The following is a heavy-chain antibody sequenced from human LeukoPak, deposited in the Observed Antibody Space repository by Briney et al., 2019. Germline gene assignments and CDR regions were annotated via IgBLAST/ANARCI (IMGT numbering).Heavy chain of an antibody. V-gene: IGHV3-20*04. Sequence: GGSLRLSCAASGFTFDDYGMSWVRQAPGKGLEWVSGIRWNGDSTGYADSVKGRFTISRDNAKNSLYLEMNSLRAEDTAVYYCARGGMTTVTPLVYWGQGTLVTVSS. J-gene: IGHJ4*02. CDR3: ARGGMTTVTPLVY. CDR1: GFTFDDYG. CDR2: IRWNGDST. D-gene: IGHD4-11*01.